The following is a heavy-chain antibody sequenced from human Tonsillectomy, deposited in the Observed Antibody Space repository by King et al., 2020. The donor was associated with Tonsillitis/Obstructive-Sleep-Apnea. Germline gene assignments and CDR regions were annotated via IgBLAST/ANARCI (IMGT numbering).Heavy chain of an antibody. J-gene: IGHJ6*03. Sequence: VQLVESGAEVKKPGSSVKVSCKASGGTFSSYAISWVRQAPGQGLEWMGGIIPICGTANYAQKFQGRVTITADESTSTAYMELSSMRSEDTAVYYCAGGDIVVVPAAMQYYYYYMDVWGKGTTVTVSS. CDR3: AGGDIVVVPAAMQYYYYYMDV. V-gene: IGHV1-69*01. D-gene: IGHD2-2*01. CDR2: IIPICGTA. CDR1: GGTFSSYA.